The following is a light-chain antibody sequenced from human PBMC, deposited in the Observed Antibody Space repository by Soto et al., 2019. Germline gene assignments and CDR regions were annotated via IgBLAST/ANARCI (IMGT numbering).Light chain of an antibody. J-gene: IGKJ1*01. V-gene: IGKV3-20*01. CDR2: GAS. Sequence: EIVLTQSPGTLSLSPGERATLSCRASQSVSSSYLAWYQQKPGQAPRLLIYGASSRATGIPDRFSGSGSGTGFTLTISRLEPEDFAVYYCQQYGSSPWTFGQGTKG. CDR1: QSVSSSY. CDR3: QQYGSSPWT.